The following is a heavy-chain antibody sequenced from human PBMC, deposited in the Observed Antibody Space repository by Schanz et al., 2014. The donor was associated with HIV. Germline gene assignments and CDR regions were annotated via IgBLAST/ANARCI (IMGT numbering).Heavy chain of an antibody. J-gene: IGHJ6*02. CDR2: ISGGGGST. D-gene: IGHD3-10*01. V-gene: IGHV3-23*01. Sequence: EVQLLESGGGLVQPGGSLRLSCAASGFTFSNYAMIWVRQAPGKGLEWVSGISGGGGSTYYTDSVKGRFTISRDNSKNTLYLQMNSLRAEDTAVYYCAKDEYYHGSGSYIYFYYGMDVWGQGTTVTVSS. CDR1: GFTFSNYA. CDR3: AKDEYYHGSGSYIYFYYGMDV.